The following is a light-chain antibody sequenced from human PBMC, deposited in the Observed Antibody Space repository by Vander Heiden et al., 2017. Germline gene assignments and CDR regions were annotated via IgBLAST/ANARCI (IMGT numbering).Light chain of an antibody. CDR3: LHYHNFPHT. CDR2: ASS. J-gene: IGKJ2*01. Sequence: WMIQSPSLVSASTGDTVTISCRTSQDISRHLAWFQQKPGKAPELLIYASSTLQSGVPSRFSGSGSGTHFTLTISSLQSEDFATYFCLHYHNFPHTFGQGTRLEIK. V-gene: IGKV1D-8*01. CDR1: QDISRH.